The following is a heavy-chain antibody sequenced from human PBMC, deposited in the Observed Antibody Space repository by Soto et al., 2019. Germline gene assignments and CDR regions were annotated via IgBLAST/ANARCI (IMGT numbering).Heavy chain of an antibody. J-gene: IGHJ5*02. CDR3: SRGIKGGLDA. D-gene: IGHD2-21*01. CDR2: ISYDGSNK. V-gene: IGHV3-30*03. Sequence: QVQLAESGGGVVQPGRSLRLSCATSGFVSNDYDIHWVRQAPGKGLAWLASISYDGSNKYYADSVKGRFTISRDNSKNTLSLQINSLGAEYTAVYYCSRGIKGGLDAWGPGTLVTVSS. CDR1: GFVSNDYD.